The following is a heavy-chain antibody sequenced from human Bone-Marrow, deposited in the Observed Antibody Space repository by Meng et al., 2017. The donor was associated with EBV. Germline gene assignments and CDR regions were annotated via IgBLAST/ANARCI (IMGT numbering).Heavy chain of an antibody. Sequence: QVTLVQSGAEVKKPGASVKVSCKASGYTFSTYAIHWVRQAPGQRLEWMGWINVGNGDTKYSQKLQGRVTITRDTSASTAYMELRSLRSEDTAVYYCARDSSGDSRNFDPWGQGTLVTVSS. J-gene: IGHJ5*02. CDR1: GYTFSTYA. CDR3: ARDSSGDSRNFDP. CDR2: INVGNGDT. D-gene: IGHD3-22*01. V-gene: IGHV1-3*01.